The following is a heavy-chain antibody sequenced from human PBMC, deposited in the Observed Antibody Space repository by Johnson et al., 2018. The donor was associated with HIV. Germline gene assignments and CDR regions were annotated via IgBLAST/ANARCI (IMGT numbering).Heavy chain of an antibody. J-gene: IGHJ3*02. D-gene: IGHD3-16*01. Sequence: VQLVESGGGVVRPGGSLRLSSAASGFTFDDYGMSWVSQAPGKGLDSVSGINWNGGSTGYADSVKGRFTISRDNAKNSLYLQTNSLRAEDTALYYCARDIMYLYAFDIWGQGTMVTVSS. CDR3: ARDIMYLYAFDI. CDR1: GFTFDDYG. V-gene: IGHV3-20*03. CDR2: INWNGGST.